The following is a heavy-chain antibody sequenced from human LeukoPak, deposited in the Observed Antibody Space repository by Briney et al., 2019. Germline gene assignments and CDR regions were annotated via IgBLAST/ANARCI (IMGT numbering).Heavy chain of an antibody. CDR1: GGSISSYY. D-gene: IGHD3-22*01. CDR3: ARDCDSRGYYTFYYFDY. V-gene: IGHV4-4*07. Sequence: SETLSLTCTVSGGSISSYYWSWIRQPAGKGLEWIGRIYTSGSTNYNPSLKSRVTMSVDTSKNQFSLKLSSVTAADTAVYYCARDCDSRGYYTFYYFDYWGQGTLVTVSS. CDR2: IYTSGST. J-gene: IGHJ4*02.